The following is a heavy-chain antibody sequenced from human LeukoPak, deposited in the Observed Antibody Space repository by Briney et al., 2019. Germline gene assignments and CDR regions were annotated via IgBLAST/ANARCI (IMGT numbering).Heavy chain of an antibody. CDR1: GGSFSGYY. CDR3: ASRSRDGWAFDI. CDR2: INHSGST. V-gene: IGHV4-34*01. J-gene: IGHJ3*02. D-gene: IGHD5-24*01. Sequence: PSETLSLTCAVYGGSFSGYYWSWIPQPPGKGLEWIGEINHSGSTNYNPSLKSRVTISVDTSKNQFSLKLSSVTAADTAVYYCASRSRDGWAFDIWGQGTMVTVSS.